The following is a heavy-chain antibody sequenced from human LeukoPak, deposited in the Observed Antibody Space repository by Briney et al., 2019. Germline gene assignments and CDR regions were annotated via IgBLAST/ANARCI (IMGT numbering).Heavy chain of an antibody. D-gene: IGHD6-19*01. J-gene: IGHJ4*02. CDR3: ARVPPYSSGWYTLGY. CDR2: INSDGSSI. Sequence: GGSLRLSCAASGFTFSSYWMHWVRQGPGKGLVWVSRINSDGSSINYADSVKGRFTISRDNAKNTLYLQMNSLRAEDTAVYYCARVPPYSSGWYTLGYWGQGTLVTVSS. CDR1: GFTFSSYW. V-gene: IGHV3-74*01.